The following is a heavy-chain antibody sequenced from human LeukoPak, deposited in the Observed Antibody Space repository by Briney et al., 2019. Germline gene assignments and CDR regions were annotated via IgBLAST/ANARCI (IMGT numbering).Heavy chain of an antibody. CDR3: ATLRRYCGGDCYSALDY. J-gene: IGHJ4*02. CDR1: GGTFSSYA. D-gene: IGHD2-21*02. Sequence: ASVKVSCKASGGTFSSYAISWVRQAPGPGLEWIGGIIPIFGTANYAQKFQGRVTITADESTSTAYMELSSLRSEDTAVYYCATLRRYCGGDCYSALDYWGQGTLVTVSS. V-gene: IGHV1-69*13. CDR2: IIPIFGTA.